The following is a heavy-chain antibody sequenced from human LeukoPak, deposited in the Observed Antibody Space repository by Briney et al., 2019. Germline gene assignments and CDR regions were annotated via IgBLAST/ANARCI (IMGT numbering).Heavy chain of an antibody. V-gene: IGHV3-48*01. J-gene: IGHJ3*02. Sequence: PGGSLRLSCAASGFTFSTYSMNWVRQAPGKGLEWVSYISSSSSTIYYADSVKGRFTISRDNAKTSLYLQMNSLRAEDTAVYYCAPRGSWYDGAFDIWGQGTMVTVSS. D-gene: IGHD6-13*01. CDR1: GFTFSTYS. CDR2: ISSSSSTI. CDR3: APRGSWYDGAFDI.